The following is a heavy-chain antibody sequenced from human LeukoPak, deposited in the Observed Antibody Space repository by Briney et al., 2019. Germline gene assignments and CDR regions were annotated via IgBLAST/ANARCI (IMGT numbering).Heavy chain of an antibody. CDR3: ASVGLTATTSYFDD. J-gene: IGHJ4*02. CDR2: IYHSGST. CDR1: GYSISSGYY. Sequence: PSETLSLTCTVSGYSISSGYYWGWIRQPPGKGLEWIGSIYHSGSTYYNPSLKSRVTISVDTSKNQFSLRLSSVTAADTAMYYCASVGLTATTSYFDDWGQGIQVTVSS. V-gene: IGHV4-38-2*02. D-gene: IGHD1/OR15-1a*01.